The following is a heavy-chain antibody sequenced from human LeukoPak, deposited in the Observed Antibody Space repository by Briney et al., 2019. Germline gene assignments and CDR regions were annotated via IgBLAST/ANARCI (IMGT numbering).Heavy chain of an antibody. CDR1: GGSISSYY. Sequence: PSETLSLTCTVSGGSISSYYWSWIRHPPGKGLEWIGHIYYSGSTNYNPSLKSRVTISVDTSKNQFSLKLSSVTAADTAVYYCARGRSGGDWFDSWGQGTLVTVSS. J-gene: IGHJ5*01. CDR3: ARGRSGGDWFDS. D-gene: IGHD3-10*01. V-gene: IGHV4-59*01. CDR2: IYYSGST.